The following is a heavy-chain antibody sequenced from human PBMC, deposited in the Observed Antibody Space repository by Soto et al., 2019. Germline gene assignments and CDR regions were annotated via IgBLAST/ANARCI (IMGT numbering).Heavy chain of an antibody. Sequence: GGSLRLSCAASGFTFSSYAMSWVRQAPGKGLEWVSAISGSGGSTYYADSVKGRFTISRDNSKNTLYLQMNSLRAEDTAVYYCAKTDPNYDFWSGYYNYWGQGTLVTVSS. CDR1: GFTFSSYA. V-gene: IGHV3-23*01. CDR2: ISGSGGST. D-gene: IGHD3-3*01. J-gene: IGHJ4*02. CDR3: AKTDPNYDFWSGYYNY.